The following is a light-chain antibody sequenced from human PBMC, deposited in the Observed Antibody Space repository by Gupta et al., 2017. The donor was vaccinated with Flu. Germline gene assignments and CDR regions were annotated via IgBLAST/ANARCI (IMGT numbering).Light chain of an antibody. J-gene: IGLJ3*02. CDR2: RNV. CDR1: SSNIGINY. Sequence: SSNIGINYVSWYQQVPGMAPKLLIYRNVERPSGVPARFSGSKSGTSASLAISGLRFEDEAEYCCAVWDDSVNGRLFGGGTKLTVL. V-gene: IGLV1-47*01. CDR3: AVWDDSVNGRL.